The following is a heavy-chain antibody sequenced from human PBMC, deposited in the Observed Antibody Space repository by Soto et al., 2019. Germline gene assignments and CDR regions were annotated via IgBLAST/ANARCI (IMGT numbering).Heavy chain of an antibody. V-gene: IGHV4-59*08. CDR3: ARQRRDFDY. J-gene: IGHJ4*02. CDR1: GGSISNYY. CDR2: IFSSGST. Sequence: QVQLQESGPGLVKPSETLSLTCTVSGGSISNYYWSWIRQPPGKGLQWIVYIFSSGSTNFNPSLKSRSTISVNTSSNQFSQNLHSVTAADTAVYYCARQRRDFDYWGQGSLVTVSS.